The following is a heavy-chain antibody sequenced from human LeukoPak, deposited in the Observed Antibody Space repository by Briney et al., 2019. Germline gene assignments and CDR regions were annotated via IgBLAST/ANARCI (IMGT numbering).Heavy chain of an antibody. CDR2: ISSSSSYI. CDR3: AREGVLGHYFDY. V-gene: IGHV3-21*01. D-gene: IGHD3-10*01. Sequence: GGSLRLSCAASGFTFSSYSMNWVRQAPGKGLEWVSSISSSSSYIYYADSVKGRFTISRDNAKNSLYLQMNSLRAEDTAVYYCAREGVLGHYFDYWGQGTLDTVSS. J-gene: IGHJ4*02. CDR1: GFTFSSYS.